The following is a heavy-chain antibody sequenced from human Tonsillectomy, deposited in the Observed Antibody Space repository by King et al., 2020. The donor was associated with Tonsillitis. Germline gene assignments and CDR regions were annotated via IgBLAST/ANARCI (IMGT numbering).Heavy chain of an antibody. CDR3: AKNQLGSIGWLPPRAFDI. CDR2: ISGSGGSS. CDR1: GFTFSSYA. Sequence: EVQLVESGGGLVQPGGSLRLSCAASGFTFSSYAMSWVRQAPGKGLEWVSAISGSGGSSYYADSVKGRFTISRDKSKNTLYLQMNSLRAEDTAVYYCAKNQLGSIGWLPPRAFDIWGQGTMVTVSS. D-gene: IGHD6-19*01. J-gene: IGHJ3*02. V-gene: IGHV3-23*04.